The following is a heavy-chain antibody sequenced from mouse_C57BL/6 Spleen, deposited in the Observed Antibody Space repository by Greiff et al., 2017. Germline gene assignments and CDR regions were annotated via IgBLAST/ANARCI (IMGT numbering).Heavy chain of an antibody. J-gene: IGHJ3*01. Sequence: EVQLQQSGPELVKPGASVKMSCKASGYTFTDYNMHWVKQSHGKSLEWIGYINPNNGGTSYNQKFKGKATLTVNKSSSTAYMELRSLTSEDSAVYYCARFEGNSRQLRLPWFAYWGQGTLVTVSA. CDR2: INPNNGGT. CDR3: ARFEGNSRQLRLPWFAY. V-gene: IGHV1-22*01. CDR1: GYTFTDYN. D-gene: IGHD3-2*02.